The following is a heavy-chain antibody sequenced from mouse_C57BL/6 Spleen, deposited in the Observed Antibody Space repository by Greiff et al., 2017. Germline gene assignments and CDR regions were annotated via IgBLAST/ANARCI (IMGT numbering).Heavy chain of an antibody. V-gene: IGHV5-16*01. Sequence: EVMLVESEGGLVQPGSSMKLSCTASGFTFSDYYMAWVRQVPEKGLEWVANINYDGSSTYYLDSLKSRFIISRDNAKNILYLQMSSLKSEDTATYYCARGHFYFDYWGQGTTLTVSS. J-gene: IGHJ2*01. CDR3: ARGHFYFDY. CDR1: GFTFSDYY. CDR2: INYDGSST.